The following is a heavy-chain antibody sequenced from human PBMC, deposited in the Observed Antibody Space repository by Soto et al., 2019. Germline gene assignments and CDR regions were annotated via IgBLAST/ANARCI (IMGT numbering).Heavy chain of an antibody. CDR2: IYSGGST. CDR1: GFTVSSNY. V-gene: IGHV3-53*01. J-gene: IGHJ4*02. CDR3: ARAVVDATLYFDY. Sequence: LRLSCAASGFTVSSNYMSWVRQAPGKGLEWVSVIYSGGSTYYADSVKGRFTISRDISKNTLYLQMNSLRAEDTAVYYCARAVVDATLYFDYWGQGTLVTVSS. D-gene: IGHD2-15*01.